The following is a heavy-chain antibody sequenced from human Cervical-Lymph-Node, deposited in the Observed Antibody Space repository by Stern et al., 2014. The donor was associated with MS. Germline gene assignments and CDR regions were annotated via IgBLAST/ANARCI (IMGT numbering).Heavy chain of an antibody. CDR1: GGSVSSKY. CDR3: ARVTGRGTRQNWFDS. D-gene: IGHD1-26*01. Sequence: QLQLQESGPGLVKPSETVSLTCAVSGGSVSSKYWNWIRQPPGKGLEWIGDIYSDGRTTYNPTLKSRVVISLDTSTTQFSLSLTSVTAADTAVYYCARVTGRGTRQNWFDSWGQGTLVTVSS. CDR2: IYSDGRT. V-gene: IGHV4-59*02. J-gene: IGHJ5*01.